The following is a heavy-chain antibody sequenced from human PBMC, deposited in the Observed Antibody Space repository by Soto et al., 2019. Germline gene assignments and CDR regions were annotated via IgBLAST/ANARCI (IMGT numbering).Heavy chain of an antibody. CDR1: GGSFSGYY. CDR3: VRLLDPLKYFDWMSHDF. J-gene: IGHJ4*02. V-gene: IGHV4-34*01. CDR2: INHSGST. Sequence: PSETLSLTCAVYGGSFSGYYWTWIRQPPGTGLEWIGGINHSGSTNYNPSLKSRVTISVDTSKNQFSLNLRSVTAADTAVYYCVRLLDPLKYFDWMSHDFWGQGTQVTVSS. D-gene: IGHD3-9*01.